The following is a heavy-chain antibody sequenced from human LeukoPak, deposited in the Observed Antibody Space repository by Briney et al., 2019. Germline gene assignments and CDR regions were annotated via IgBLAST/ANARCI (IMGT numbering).Heavy chain of an antibody. CDR2: ISYDGSNK. CDR3: ATLGLAAAGPTTSFDY. D-gene: IGHD6-13*01. CDR1: GFTFSSYA. J-gene: IGHJ4*02. V-gene: IGHV3-30*04. Sequence: PGGSLRLSCAASGFTFSSYAMHWVRQAPGKGLEWVAIISYDGSNKYYADSVKGRFTISRDNSKNTLYLQMNSLRAEDTAVYYCATLGLAAAGPTTSFDYWGQGTLVTVSS.